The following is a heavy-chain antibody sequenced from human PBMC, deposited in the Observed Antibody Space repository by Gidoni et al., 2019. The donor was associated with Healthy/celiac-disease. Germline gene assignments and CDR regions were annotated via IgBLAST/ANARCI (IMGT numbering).Heavy chain of an antibody. J-gene: IGHJ4*02. V-gene: IGHV3-33*01. Sequence: QAQLVESGGGVVQPGRSLRLSCAASGFTFSSYGWHWVRPAPGKGLEWVAVIWYDGSNKYYADSVKGRFTISRDNSKNTLYLQMNSLRAEDTAVYYCARDKYPTDDSSGYYYFDYWGQGTLVTVSS. D-gene: IGHD3-22*01. CDR1: GFTFSSYG. CDR2: IWYDGSNK. CDR3: ARDKYPTDDSSGYYYFDY.